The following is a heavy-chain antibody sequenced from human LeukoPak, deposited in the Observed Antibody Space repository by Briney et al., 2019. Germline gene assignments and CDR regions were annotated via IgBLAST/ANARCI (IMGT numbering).Heavy chain of an antibody. D-gene: IGHD6-19*01. J-gene: IGHJ4*02. V-gene: IGHV4-59*08. CDR3: ARQGQWLGTFDY. CDR2: IYYSGST. Sequence: SETLSLTCTVSGGSISSYYWSWIRQPPGKGLEWIGYIYYSGSTNYNPSLKSRVTISVDTSKNQFSLKLSSVTAADTAVYYCARQGQWLGTFDYWGQGTLVAVSS. CDR1: GGSISSYY.